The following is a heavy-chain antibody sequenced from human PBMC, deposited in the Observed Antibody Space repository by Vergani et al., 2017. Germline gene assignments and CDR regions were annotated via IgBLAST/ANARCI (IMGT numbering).Heavy chain of an antibody. V-gene: IGHV5-51*01. D-gene: IGHD6-13*01. CDR2: IYPGDSDT. CDR3: ARDRIAAAGFTSPPYDY. Sequence: VQLVESGAEVKKPGESLKISCKGSGYSFTSYWIGWVRQMPGKGLEWMGIIYPGDSDTRYSPSFQGQVTISADKSISTAYLQWSSLKASDTAMYYCARDRIAAAGFTSPPYDYWGQGTLVTVSS. J-gene: IGHJ4*02. CDR1: GYSFTSYW.